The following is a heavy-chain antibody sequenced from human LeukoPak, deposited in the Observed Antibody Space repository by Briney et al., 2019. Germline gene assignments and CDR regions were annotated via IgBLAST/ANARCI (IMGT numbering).Heavy chain of an antibody. CDR1: GFTLSDYW. CDR2: IGNTET. D-gene: IGHD2-21*01. V-gene: IGHV3-23*01. CDR3: AKDWIQFNRVFDCFDS. Sequence: GGSLRLSCAASGFTLSDYWMTWVRQAPGKGLEWVSTIGNTETFYADSVTGRFTISRDNSKNTVYLHMNSLRVEDTAVYYCAKDWIQFNRVFDCFDSWGQGTLVTVSS. J-gene: IGHJ4*02.